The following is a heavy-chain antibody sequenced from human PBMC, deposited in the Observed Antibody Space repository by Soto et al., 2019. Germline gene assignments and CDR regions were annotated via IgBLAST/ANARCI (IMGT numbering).Heavy chain of an antibody. J-gene: IGHJ3*02. Sequence: QVQLVESGGGVVQPGRSLRLSCAASGFTFSSYGMHWVLQAPGKGLEWVAVIWYDGSNKYYADSVKGRFTISRDNSKNTLYLQMNSVRAEDTAVYYCARDEVVRAFDIWGQGTIVTVSS. CDR2: IWYDGSNK. D-gene: IGHD2-15*01. V-gene: IGHV3-33*01. CDR1: GFTFSSYG. CDR3: ARDEVVRAFDI.